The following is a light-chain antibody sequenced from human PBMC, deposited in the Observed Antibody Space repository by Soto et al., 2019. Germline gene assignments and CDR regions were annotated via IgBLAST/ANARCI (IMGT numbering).Light chain of an antibody. J-gene: IGKJ1*01. Sequence: DIQMTQSPSSLSSSVGDRVTITCRASQGIIDYLAWYQQKPRKPPKLLIYGASTLQSGVPSRFSGSGAGTDFSLTISSLQPEDVATYYCQQCDSAPQTFGPGTKVEIK. CDR1: QGIIDY. V-gene: IGKV1-27*01. CDR2: GAS. CDR3: QQCDSAPQT.